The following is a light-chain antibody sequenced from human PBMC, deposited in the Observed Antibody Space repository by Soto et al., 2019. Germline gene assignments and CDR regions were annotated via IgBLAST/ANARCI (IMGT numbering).Light chain of an antibody. CDR3: QQRNIWPPVT. CDR2: GAF. CDR1: PSVTNF. V-gene: IGKV3-11*01. Sequence: EIVLTQSPATLSLSPGERATLSCRASPSVTNFLAWYQQKPGQAPRLLIYGAFNRATGIPARFSGIGSGTDFTLTSSSLEPEDSAIYYCQQRNIWPPVTFGQGTRLESK. J-gene: IGKJ5*01.